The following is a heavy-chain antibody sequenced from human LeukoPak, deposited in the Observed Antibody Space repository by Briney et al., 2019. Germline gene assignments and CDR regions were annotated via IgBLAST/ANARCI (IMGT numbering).Heavy chain of an antibody. D-gene: IGHD1-26*01. Sequence: ASVKVSCKASGYTFTSYGIDWVRQAPGQGLEWMGWISGYKGNTNYAQKVQGRVTLTTDTSTSTAYMELRSLRSDDTAVYYCARTYSGSYASPDYWGQGTLVTVSS. CDR3: ARTYSGSYASPDY. V-gene: IGHV1-18*01. CDR1: GYTFTSYG. CDR2: ISGYKGNT. J-gene: IGHJ4*02.